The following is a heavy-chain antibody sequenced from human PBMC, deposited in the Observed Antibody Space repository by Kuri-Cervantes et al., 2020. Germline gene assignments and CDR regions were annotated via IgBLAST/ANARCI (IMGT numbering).Heavy chain of an antibody. CDR3: ARVGGRMSLGGDY. CDR1: GFTFSSYA. V-gene: IGHV3-30-3*01. J-gene: IGHJ4*02. D-gene: IGHD3-16*01. CDR2: ISYDGSNK. Sequence: GGSLRLSCAASGFTFSSYAMHWVRQAPGKGLEWVAVISYDGSNKYYADSVKGRFTISRDNSKNTLYLQMNSLRAEDTAVYYCARVGGRMSLGGDYWGQGTLVTVSS.